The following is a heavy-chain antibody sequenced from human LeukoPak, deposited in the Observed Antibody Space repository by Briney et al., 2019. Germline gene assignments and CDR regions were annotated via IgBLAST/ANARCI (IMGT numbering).Heavy chain of an antibody. J-gene: IGHJ6*03. CDR1: GGSISSGDDY. V-gene: IGHV4-30-4*08. Sequence: PSQTLSLTCTVSGGSISSGDDYWSWIRQPPGKGLEWIGYIYYSGSTYYNPSLKSRVTISVDTSKNQFSLKLSSVTAADTAVYYCARAPRVYTAYYYYYYMDVWGKGTTVTVSS. CDR2: IYYSGST. D-gene: IGHD5-18*01. CDR3: ARAPRVYTAYYYYYYMDV.